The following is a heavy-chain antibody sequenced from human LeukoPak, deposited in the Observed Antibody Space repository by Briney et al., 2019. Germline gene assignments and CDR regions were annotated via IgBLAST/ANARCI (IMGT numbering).Heavy chain of an antibody. Sequence: GGSLRLSCAASGFTVSSNYMSWVRQAPGKGLEWVSVIYSGGSTYYADSVKGRFTIPRDNSKNMLYLQMNSLRAEDTAVYYCARAPSRDDILTGYYYYFDYWGQGTLVTVSS. CDR1: GFTVSSNY. J-gene: IGHJ4*02. D-gene: IGHD3-9*01. CDR2: IYSGGST. CDR3: ARAPSRDDILTGYYYYFDY. V-gene: IGHV3-53*01.